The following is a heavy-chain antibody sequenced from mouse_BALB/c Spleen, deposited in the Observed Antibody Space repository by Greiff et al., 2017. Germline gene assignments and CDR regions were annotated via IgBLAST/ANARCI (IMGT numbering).Heavy chain of an antibody. J-gene: IGHJ3*01. CDR1: GFSLSRYS. CDR3: ARNEAYYGNYGAY. CDR2: IWGGGST. D-gene: IGHD2-10*01. V-gene: IGHV2-6-4*01. Sequence: VQRVESGPGLVAPSQSLSITCTVSGFSLSRYSVHWVRQPPGKGLEWLGMIWGGGSTDYNSALKSRLSISKDNSKSQVFLKMNSLQTDDTAMYYCARNEAYYGNYGAYWGQGTLVTVSA.